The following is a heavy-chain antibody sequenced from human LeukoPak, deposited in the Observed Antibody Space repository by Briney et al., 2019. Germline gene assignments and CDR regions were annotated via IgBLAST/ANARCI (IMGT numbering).Heavy chain of an antibody. CDR3: ARAHTNDYGDYYFDY. D-gene: IGHD4-17*01. J-gene: IGHJ4*02. CDR1: GFTFSSYW. CDR2: INSDGSST. V-gene: IGHV3-74*01. Sequence: GGSLRLSCAASGFTFSSYWMHWVRQAPGKGLVWVSRINSDGSSTSYADSVKGRFTISRDNAKNTLYLQMNSLRAEDTAVYYCARAHTNDYGDYYFDYWGQGTLVTVSS.